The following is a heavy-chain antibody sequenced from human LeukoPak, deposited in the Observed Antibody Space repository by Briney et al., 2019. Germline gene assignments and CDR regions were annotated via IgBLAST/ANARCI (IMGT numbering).Heavy chain of an antibody. D-gene: IGHD6-19*01. J-gene: IGHJ4*02. CDR2: IYTSGST. V-gene: IGHV4-4*07. CDR3: AREGSIAVAGSIDY. Sequence: SETLSLTCTVSGGSISSYYWSWIRQPAGKGLEWIWRIYTSGSTNYNPSLKSRVTMSVDTSKNQFSLKLSSVTAADTAVYYCAREGSIAVAGSIDYWGQGTLVTVSS. CDR1: GGSISSYY.